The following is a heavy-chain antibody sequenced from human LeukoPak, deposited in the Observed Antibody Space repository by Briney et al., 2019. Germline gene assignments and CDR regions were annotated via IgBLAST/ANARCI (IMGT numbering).Heavy chain of an antibody. V-gene: IGHV6-1*01. CDR1: GDSVSSNSAA. D-gene: IGHD6-19*01. J-gene: IGHJ3*01. CDR2: TYYRSKWYN. CDR3: ARDHESGWFIDAFDV. Sequence: PSQTLSLTCVISGDSVSSNSAAWNWIRQSPSRGPEWLGRTYYRSKWYNDYAAFVKGRIIIKADTSKNQFSLQLSSVTPEDSALYYCARDHESGWFIDAFDVWGQGIMVTVSS.